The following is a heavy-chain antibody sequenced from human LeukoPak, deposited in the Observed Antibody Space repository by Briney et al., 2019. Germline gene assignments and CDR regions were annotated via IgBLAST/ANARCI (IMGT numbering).Heavy chain of an antibody. V-gene: IGHV4-59*08. D-gene: IGHD3-16*01. CDR1: GGSISTYY. Sequence: SETLSLTCTVSGGSISTYYWNWIRQPPGKGLEWIGYIYYSGTTNYNPSLKSRATISLDTSKNQFSLKLSSVTAADTAVYYCVRGSTLRHYQYWGQGTLVTVSS. J-gene: IGHJ4*02. CDR3: VRGSTLRHYQY. CDR2: IYYSGTT.